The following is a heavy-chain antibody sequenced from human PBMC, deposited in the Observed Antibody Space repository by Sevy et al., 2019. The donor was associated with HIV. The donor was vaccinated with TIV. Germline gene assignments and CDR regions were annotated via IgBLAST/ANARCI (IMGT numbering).Heavy chain of an antibody. CDR3: AKEGRTSGQWLAHYYYYMDV. CDR2: ISYDGSNK. V-gene: IGHV3-30*18. J-gene: IGHJ6*03. CDR1: GFTFSSYG. Sequence: GGSLRLSCAASGFTFSSYGMHWVRQAPGKGLEWVAVISYDGSNKYYADSVKGRFTISRDNSKNTLYLQMNSLRAEDTAVYYCAKEGRTSGQWLAHYYYYMDVWGKGTTVTVSS. D-gene: IGHD6-19*01.